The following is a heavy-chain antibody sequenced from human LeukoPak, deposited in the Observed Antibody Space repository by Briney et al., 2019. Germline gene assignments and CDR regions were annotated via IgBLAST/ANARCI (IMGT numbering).Heavy chain of an antibody. CDR1: GFTFGDYA. D-gene: IGHD3-16*01. Sequence: PGGSLRVFCTASGFTFGDYAMSWVRQAPGKGLEGVGFIRSKAHGGTTEYAASVKGRFTISRDDSKSTAYLQMNSLKTEDTAVYYCTRARGGSPPYYYFYYMGVWGKGTTVTVSS. J-gene: IGHJ6*03. CDR3: TRARGGSPPYYYFYYMGV. CDR2: IRSKAHGGTT. V-gene: IGHV3-49*04.